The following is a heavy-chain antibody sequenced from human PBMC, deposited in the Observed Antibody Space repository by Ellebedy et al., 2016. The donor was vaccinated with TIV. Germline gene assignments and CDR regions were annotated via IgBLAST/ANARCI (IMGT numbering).Heavy chain of an antibody. Sequence: MPSETLSLTCTVSGGSVSSGSHYWSWIRQPPGKALEWIGYIYYSGSTNYNPSLESRVTISVDTSKNRLSLNLNSVTAADTAVYYCARTFSRVAAPDYWGQGTLVTVSS. J-gene: IGHJ4*02. CDR3: ARTFSRVAAPDY. CDR1: GGSVSSGSHY. CDR2: IYYSGST. D-gene: IGHD6-19*01. V-gene: IGHV4-61*01.